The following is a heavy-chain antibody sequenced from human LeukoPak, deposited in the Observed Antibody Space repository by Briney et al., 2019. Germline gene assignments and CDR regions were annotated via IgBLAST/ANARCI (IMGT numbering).Heavy chain of an antibody. CDR3: ARVPYLGYYYYYYYMDV. Sequence: GGSLRLSCAASGFTFSDYYMSWIRQAPGKGREWVSYISSSGSTIYYADSVKGRFTISRDNAKNSLYLQMNSLRAEDTAVYYCARVPYLGYYYYYYYMDVWGKGTTVTVSS. D-gene: IGHD7-27*01. CDR2: ISSSGSTI. V-gene: IGHV3-11*04. J-gene: IGHJ6*03. CDR1: GFTFSDYY.